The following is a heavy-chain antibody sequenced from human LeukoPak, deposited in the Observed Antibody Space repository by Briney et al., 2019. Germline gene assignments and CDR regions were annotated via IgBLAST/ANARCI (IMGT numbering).Heavy chain of an antibody. J-gene: IGHJ5*02. Sequence: PGGSLRLSCAASGFTFSSYGMSWVRQAPGKGLEWVSAISGSGYTTYYADSVKGRFTISRDNSKNTLYLQMNSLRVEDTAVYYCAKGIRGVPFDPWGQGTLVIVSS. CDR2: ISGSGYTT. V-gene: IGHV3-23*01. CDR1: GFTFSSYG. CDR3: AKGIRGVPFDP. D-gene: IGHD3-10*01.